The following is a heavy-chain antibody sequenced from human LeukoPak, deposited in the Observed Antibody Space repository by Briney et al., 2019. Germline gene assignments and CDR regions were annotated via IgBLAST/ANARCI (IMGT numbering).Heavy chain of an antibody. D-gene: IGHD6-13*01. Sequence: ASVKVSCKASGYTFTSYAMHWVRQAPGQRLEWMGWINAGNGNTKYSQKFQGRVTITRDTSASTAYMELSSLRSEDTAVYYCARDGDRGYRYSSSWGFDYWGQGTLVTVSS. CDR1: GYTFTSYA. J-gene: IGHJ4*02. CDR2: INAGNGNT. V-gene: IGHV1-3*01. CDR3: ARDGDRGYRYSSSWGFDY.